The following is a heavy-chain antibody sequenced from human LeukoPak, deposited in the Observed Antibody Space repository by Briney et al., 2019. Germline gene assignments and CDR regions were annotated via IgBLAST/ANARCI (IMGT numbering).Heavy chain of an antibody. CDR3: AGLSATSHYYYYYYMDV. V-gene: IGHV1-18*01. CDR1: GYTFSSYD. J-gene: IGHJ6*03. D-gene: IGHD2-2*01. Sequence: ASVKVSCKASGYTFSSYDISWVRQAPGQGLEWMGWISVHNGNTNYPQRFQGRVTMTTDTSTSTVYMELASLRSDDTAVYYCAGLSATSHYYYYYYMDVWGKGTTVTVSS. CDR2: ISVHNGNT.